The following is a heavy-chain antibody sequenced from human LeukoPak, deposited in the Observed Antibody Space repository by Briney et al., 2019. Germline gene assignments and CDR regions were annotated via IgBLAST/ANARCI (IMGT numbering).Heavy chain of an antibody. V-gene: IGHV3-48*03. CDR2: ISSSGSSI. CDR1: GFTFSSYE. J-gene: IGHJ3*02. CDR3: ARDTHCSSTSCYNAFDI. D-gene: IGHD2-2*02. Sequence: GGSLRLSCEASGFTFSSYEMNWVRQAPGKGLEWVSYISSSGSSIYYADSVKGRFTISRDNAKNSLSLQMNSLRAEDTAVYYCARDTHCSSTSCYNAFDIWGQGTMVTVSS.